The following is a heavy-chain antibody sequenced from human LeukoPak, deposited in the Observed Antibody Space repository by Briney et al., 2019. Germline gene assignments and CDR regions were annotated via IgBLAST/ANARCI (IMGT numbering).Heavy chain of an antibody. J-gene: IGHJ6*02. Sequence: GGSLRLSCAAAGFTFSSYWMNWARQAPGKGLEWVASINHNGNVNYYVDSVKGRFTISRDNAKNSLYLQMSNLRAEDTAVYFCARGGGLDVWGQGATVTVSS. D-gene: IGHD3-16*01. CDR1: GFTFSSYW. V-gene: IGHV3-7*03. CDR3: ARGGGLDV. CDR2: INHNGNVN.